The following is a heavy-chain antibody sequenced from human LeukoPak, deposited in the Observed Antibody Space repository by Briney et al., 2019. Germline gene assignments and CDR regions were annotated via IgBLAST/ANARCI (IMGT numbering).Heavy chain of an antibody. CDR3: ARDRPPYYYDSSGYIDY. D-gene: IGHD3-22*01. J-gene: IGHJ4*02. V-gene: IGHV1-46*01. CDR2: INLSGGST. Sequence: ASVKVSCKASGYTFTSYYMHWVRQAPGQGLEWMGIINLSGGSTSYAQKFQGRVTMTRDTSTSTVYMELSSLRSEDTAVYYCARDRPPYYYDSSGYIDYWGQGTLVTVSS. CDR1: GYTFTSYY.